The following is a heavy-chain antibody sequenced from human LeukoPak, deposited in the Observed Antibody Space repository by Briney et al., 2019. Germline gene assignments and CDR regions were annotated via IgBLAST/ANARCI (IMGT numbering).Heavy chain of an antibody. CDR2: ISAYNGNT. V-gene: IGHV1-18*01. D-gene: IGHD4-17*01. J-gene: IGHJ6*03. Sequence: ASVKVSCKASGYTFTSYGISWVRQAPGQGLEWMGWISAYNGNTNYAQKLQGRVTMTTDTSTSTAYMELRSLRSDDTAVYYCARGGRDGDYGTVYYYYYYYMDVWGKGTTVTISS. CDR3: ARGGRDGDYGTVYYYYYYYMDV. CDR1: GYTFTSYG.